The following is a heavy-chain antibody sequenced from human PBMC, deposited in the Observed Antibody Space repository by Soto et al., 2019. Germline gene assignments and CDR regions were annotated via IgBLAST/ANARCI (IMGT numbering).Heavy chain of an antibody. V-gene: IGHV3-7*01. Sequence: EVQLVESGGGLVQPGGSLRLSCAASGFTFSSYWMSCVRQAPGKGLEWVANIKQDGSEKYYVDSVKGRFTISRDNAKNSLYLQMNSLRAEDTAVYYCAREEADSSADLIDPWGQGTLVTVSS. CDR1: GFTFSSYW. CDR3: AREEADSSADLIDP. CDR2: IKQDGSEK. J-gene: IGHJ5*02. D-gene: IGHD6-19*01.